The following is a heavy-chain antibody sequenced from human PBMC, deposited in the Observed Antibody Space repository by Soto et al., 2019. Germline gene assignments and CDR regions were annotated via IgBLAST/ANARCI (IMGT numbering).Heavy chain of an antibody. CDR3: AKEADYYDSSGYYSGAFDI. D-gene: IGHD3-22*01. CDR2: ISGSGGST. J-gene: IGHJ3*02. V-gene: IGHV3-23*01. Sequence: GGSLRLSCVASQFPFDVYSMHWVRQAPGKGLEWVSAISGSGGSTYYADSVKGRFTISRDNSKNTLYLQMNSLRAEDTAVYYCAKEADYYDSSGYYSGAFDIWGQGTMVTVSS. CDR1: QFPFDVYS.